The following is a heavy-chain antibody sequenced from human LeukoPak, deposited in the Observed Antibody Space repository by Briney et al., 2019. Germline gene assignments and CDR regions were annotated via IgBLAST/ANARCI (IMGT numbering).Heavy chain of an antibody. D-gene: IGHD6-13*01. V-gene: IGHV4-59*08. J-gene: IGHJ4*02. Sequence: SETLSLTCSVSGGSLTSDYWSWLRQSPVRALEFIAYIYSIGTIYNPSLKDRATLSIDTSSSQYSLKLDSVTAADTAVYYCARRAAMGQAYFDYWGQGILVTVAS. CDR1: GGSLTSDY. CDR2: IYSIGT. CDR3: ARRAAMGQAYFDY.